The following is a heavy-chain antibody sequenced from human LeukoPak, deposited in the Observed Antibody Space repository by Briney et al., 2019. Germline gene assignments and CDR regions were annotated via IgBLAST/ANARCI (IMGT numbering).Heavy chain of an antibody. CDR2: ITPYNGNT. J-gene: IGHJ4*02. D-gene: IGHD4-23*01. Sequence: EASVKVSCKASGYTFIGYSISWVRQAPGHGLEWMGWITPYNGNTNYVQNFQGRVAMTTDTSTSTAYMELGSARSDYTAVYDCAREYGGNPGLFGYWGQGTLVTVSS. V-gene: IGHV1-18*01. CDR3: AREYGGNPGLFGY. CDR1: GYTFIGYS.